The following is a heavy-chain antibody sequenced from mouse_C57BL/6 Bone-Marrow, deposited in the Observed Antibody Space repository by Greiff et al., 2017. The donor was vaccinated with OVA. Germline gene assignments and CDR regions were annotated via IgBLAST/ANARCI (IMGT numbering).Heavy chain of an antibody. V-gene: IGHV5-6*01. D-gene: IGHD2-4*01. J-gene: IGHJ2*01. CDR1: GFTFSSYG. Sequence: EVMLVESGGDLVKPGGSLKLSCAASGFTFSSYGMSWVRQTPDKRLEWVATISSGGSYPYYPDSVKGRFTISRDTAKNTLYLQMSSLKSEDTAMYYWARRGLRRGRYYFDYWGQGTTLTVSA. CDR3: ARRGLRRGRYYFDY. CDR2: ISSGGSYP.